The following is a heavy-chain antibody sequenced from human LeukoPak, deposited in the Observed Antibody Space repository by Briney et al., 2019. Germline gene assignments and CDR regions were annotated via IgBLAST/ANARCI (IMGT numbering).Heavy chain of an antibody. CDR2: IYHSGST. Sequence: SQTLSPTCTVSGGSISSGGYYWSWIRQPPGKGLEWIGYIYHSGSTYYNPSLKSRVTISVDRSKNQFSLKLSSVTTADTAVYYCARDLALTSAAAEAFDIWGQGTMVTVSS. V-gene: IGHV4-30-2*01. D-gene: IGHD6-13*01. CDR1: GGSISSGGYY. J-gene: IGHJ3*02. CDR3: ARDLALTSAAAEAFDI.